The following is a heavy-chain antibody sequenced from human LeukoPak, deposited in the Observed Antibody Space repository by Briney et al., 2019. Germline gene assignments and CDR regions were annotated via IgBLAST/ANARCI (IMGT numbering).Heavy chain of an antibody. D-gene: IGHD2-2*01. J-gene: IGHJ5*02. CDR2: IYYSGST. CDR1: GGSISSGGYY. CDR3: AREKRLDCSSTSCSETYNWFDP. V-gene: IGHV4-31*03. Sequence: PSQTLSLTCTVSGGSISSGGYYWSWIRQHPGKGLEWIGYIYYSGSTYYNPSLKSRVTISVDTSKNQFSLKLSSVTAADTAVYYCAREKRLDCSSTSCSETYNWFDPWGQGTLVTVSS.